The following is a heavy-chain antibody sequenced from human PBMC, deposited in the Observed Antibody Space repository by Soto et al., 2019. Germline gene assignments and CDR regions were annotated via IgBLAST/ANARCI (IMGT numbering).Heavy chain of an antibody. D-gene: IGHD3-3*01. V-gene: IGHV4-31*03. CDR3: ARDQGGFWSGLPYGMDV. CDR1: GGSISSGGYY. J-gene: IGHJ6*02. Sequence: PSETLSLTCTVSGGSISSGGYYWSWIRQHPGKGLEWIGYIYYSGSTYYNPSLKSRVTISVDASKNQFSLKLSSVTAADTAVYYCARDQGGFWSGLPYGMDVWGQGTTVTVLL. CDR2: IYYSGST.